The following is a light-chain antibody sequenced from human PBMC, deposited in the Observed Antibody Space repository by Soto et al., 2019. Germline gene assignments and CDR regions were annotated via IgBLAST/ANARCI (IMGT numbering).Light chain of an antibody. V-gene: IGKV3-20*01. CDR2: GAS. Sequence: EIVLTQSPGTLSLSPGERATLSCRASQSVSSSYLAWYQQKPGQAPRLLIYGASSRATGIPDRFSGSGSGTDFTLTISRLVLEDFAVYYCQQYLSSPRTFGEGT. J-gene: IGKJ1*01. CDR3: QQYLSSPRT. CDR1: QSVSSSY.